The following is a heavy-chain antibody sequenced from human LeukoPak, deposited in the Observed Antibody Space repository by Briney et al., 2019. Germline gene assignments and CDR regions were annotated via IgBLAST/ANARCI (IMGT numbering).Heavy chain of an antibody. CDR1: GGSISSGNYY. CDR2: MYTSGST. J-gene: IGHJ4*02. V-gene: IGHV4-61*02. CDR3: ARLANIRPQYYSGSGSSDY. D-gene: IGHD3-10*01. Sequence: SEALSLTCTVSGGSISSGNYYWSWIRQPAGKGLEWIGRMYTSGSTNYNPSLKSRVTISVDTSKNQFSLKLSSVTAADTAVYYCARLANIRPQYYSGSGSSDYWGQGTLVTVSS.